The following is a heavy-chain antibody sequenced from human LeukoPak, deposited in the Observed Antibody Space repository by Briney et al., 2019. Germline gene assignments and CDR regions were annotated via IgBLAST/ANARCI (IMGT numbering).Heavy chain of an antibody. CDR1: GSTFTGPW. CDR3: ARLKVGISSIDF. D-gene: IGHD1-26*01. CDR2: INPNSGGT. V-gene: IGHV1-2*02. J-gene: IGHJ4*02. Sequence: ASVKVSCKTSGSTFTGPWLPWVRQSPGQGLEWMGWINPNSGGTNYAQKFQGRVTMTRDTSISTAYMELSSLTSDDTAVYYCARLKVGISSIDFWGQGALVTVSS.